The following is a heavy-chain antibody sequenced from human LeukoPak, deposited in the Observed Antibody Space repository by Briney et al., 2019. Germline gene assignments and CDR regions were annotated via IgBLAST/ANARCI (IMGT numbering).Heavy chain of an antibody. V-gene: IGHV3-23*01. Sequence: GGSLRLSCAASGFTFSSHAMSWVRQAPGKGLEWVSAISGSGRSTYYADSVKGRLTISRDNSKNTLYLQMNSLRAGDTAVYYCAKDLASAPDYWGQGTLVTVSS. CDR3: AKDLASAPDY. CDR2: ISGSGRST. J-gene: IGHJ4*02. CDR1: GFTFSSHA.